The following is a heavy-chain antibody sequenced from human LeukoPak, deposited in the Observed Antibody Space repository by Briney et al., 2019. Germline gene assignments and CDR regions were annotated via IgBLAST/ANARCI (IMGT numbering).Heavy chain of an antibody. Sequence: PSGGSLRLSCVASGFNLGNYAMHWVRQAPGKGLEYVSTINSNGDRTYYGNSVKGRFTISRDNSKNTLYLQLGSLRAEDMAVYYCARDRFFYDFWSGRYYYMNVWGKGTTVTVSS. CDR2: INSNGDRT. V-gene: IGHV3-64*01. CDR3: ARDRFFYDFWSGRYYYMNV. CDR1: GFNLGNYA. J-gene: IGHJ6*03. D-gene: IGHD3-3*01.